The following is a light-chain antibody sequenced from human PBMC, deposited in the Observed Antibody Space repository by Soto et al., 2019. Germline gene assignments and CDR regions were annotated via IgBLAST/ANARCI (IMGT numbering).Light chain of an antibody. Sequence: EIVFTQSPGTLSLSPGERATLSCTASQSVRSNFLAWYQQKPGQAPRLLIYGASHRAAGIPDRFSGSGSGTDFTLTISRXEPEDFVVFCCQQYGSSPHTFGQGTKVDIK. V-gene: IGKV3-20*01. CDR3: QQYGSSPHT. J-gene: IGKJ2*01. CDR1: QSVRSNF. CDR2: GAS.